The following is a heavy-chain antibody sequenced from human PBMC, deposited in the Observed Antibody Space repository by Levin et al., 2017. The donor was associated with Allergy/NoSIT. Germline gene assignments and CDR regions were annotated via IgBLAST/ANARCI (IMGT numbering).Heavy chain of an antibody. V-gene: IGHV3-49*03. D-gene: IGHD3-3*02. CDR2: IGSKAYGGTS. J-gene: IGHJ4*02. CDR1: GFTFGDYA. CDR3: TRDHFRPGDYFDY. Sequence: GGSLRLSCTASGFTFGDYAMSWFRQAPGKGLEWVGFIGSKAYGGTSEYAASVKGRFSISRDDSKSIAYLQMNSLKTEDTAVYYCTRDHFRPGDYFDYWGQGTLVTVSS.